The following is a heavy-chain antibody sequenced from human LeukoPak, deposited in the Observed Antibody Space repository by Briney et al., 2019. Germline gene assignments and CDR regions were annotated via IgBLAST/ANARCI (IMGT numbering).Heavy chain of an antibody. V-gene: IGHV1-2*02. CDR2: INPNSGGT. Sequence: ASVKVSCKASGYTFTVYFMHWVRQAPGQGLEWMGWINPNSGGTNYAQKFQGRVTMTRDTSISTAYMELSRLRSDDTAVYYCARSRMSDAFDIWGQGTMVTVSS. J-gene: IGHJ3*02. D-gene: IGHD2/OR15-2a*01. CDR3: ARSRMSDAFDI. CDR1: GYTFTVYF.